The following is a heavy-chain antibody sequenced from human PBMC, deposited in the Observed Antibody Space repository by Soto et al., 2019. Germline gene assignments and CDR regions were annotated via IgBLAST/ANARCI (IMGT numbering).Heavy chain of an antibody. D-gene: IGHD3-16*01. CDR2: ISSSGSTI. CDR1: GFTFSDYY. V-gene: IGHV3-11*04. J-gene: IGHJ6*02. Sequence: GGSLRLSCAASGFTFSDYYMSWIRQAPGKGLEWVSYISSSGSTIYYADSVKGRFTISRDNAKNSLYLHMNSLRAEDTAVHYFPRASRIHSTSGMAVWVPGTVVTVSS. CDR3: PRASRIHSTSGMAV.